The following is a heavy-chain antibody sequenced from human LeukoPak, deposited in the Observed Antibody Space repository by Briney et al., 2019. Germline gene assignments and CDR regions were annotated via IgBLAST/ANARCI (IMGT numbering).Heavy chain of an antibody. CDR1: GFTFSSYA. J-gene: IGHJ6*03. D-gene: IGHD6-13*01. V-gene: IGHV3-21*01. CDR2: ISSSSTYI. Sequence: GGSLRLSCAASGFTFSSYAMSWVRQAPGKGLVWVSSISSSSTYIYYADSVKGRFTISRDNAKSSLYLQMNSLRVEDTAVFYCARGRLGAAADIYYYYYMDVWGKGTTVTVSS. CDR3: ARGRLGAAADIYYYYYMDV.